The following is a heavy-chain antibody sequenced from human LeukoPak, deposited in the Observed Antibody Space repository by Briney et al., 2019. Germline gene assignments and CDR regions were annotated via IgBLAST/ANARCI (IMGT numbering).Heavy chain of an antibody. V-gene: IGHV1-2*02. CDR1: GYTFTSYY. Sequence: VASVKVSCKASGYTFTSYYMHRVRQAPGQGLEWMGWINPNSGGTNYAQKFQGRVTMTRDTSISTAYMELSRLRSDDTAVYYCAREYCSSTSCYRLGYFQHWGQGTLVTVSS. CDR3: AREYCSSTSCYRLGYFQH. J-gene: IGHJ1*01. CDR2: INPNSGGT. D-gene: IGHD2-2*01.